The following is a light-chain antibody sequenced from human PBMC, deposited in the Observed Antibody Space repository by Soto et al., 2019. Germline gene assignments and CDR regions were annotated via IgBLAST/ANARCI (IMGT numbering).Light chain of an antibody. Sequence: EIVLTQSPATLSLSPGERATLSCRASQSVGSYLAWYQQKPGQAPRLLIYDAFNRATGIPARFSGSGSGTDFTLTISSLEPEDFAVYYCQHRSNWPITFGQGTRLEIK. CDR3: QHRSNWPIT. J-gene: IGKJ5*01. V-gene: IGKV3-11*01. CDR1: QSVGSY. CDR2: DAF.